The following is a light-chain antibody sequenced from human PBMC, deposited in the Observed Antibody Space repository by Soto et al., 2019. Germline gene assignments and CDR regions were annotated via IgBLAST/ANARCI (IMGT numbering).Light chain of an antibody. V-gene: IGKV1-39*01. J-gene: IGKJ2*01. CDR2: AVS. Sequence: DIQMTQSPSSLSASVGDRVTITCRASQTISNFLNWYQQKPGKAPKLLIYAVSNLQSGVPSRFSGSGSATDFTLAISSLQPEDFATYYYQPSYSFPYTFGQGTKLDIK. CDR3: QPSYSFPYT. CDR1: QTISNF.